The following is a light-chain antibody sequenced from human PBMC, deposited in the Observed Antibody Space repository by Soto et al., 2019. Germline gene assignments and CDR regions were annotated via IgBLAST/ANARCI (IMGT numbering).Light chain of an antibody. Sequence: QPVLTQSPSASASLGASVKLTCTLSSGHSSYAIAWHQQQPEKGPRYLMKVHSDGSHSKGDGIPDRFSGSSSGAERYLTISSLQSEDEADYYCQTWDTWPVFGGGTKLTVL. V-gene: IGLV4-69*01. CDR1: SGHSSYA. CDR2: VHSDGSH. CDR3: QTWDTWPV. J-gene: IGLJ3*02.